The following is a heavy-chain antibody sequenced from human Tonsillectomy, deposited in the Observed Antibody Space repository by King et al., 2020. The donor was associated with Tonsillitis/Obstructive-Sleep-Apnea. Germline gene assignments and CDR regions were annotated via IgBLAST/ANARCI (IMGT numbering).Heavy chain of an antibody. CDR3: ARTHYQLIISY. Sequence: VQLVESGGGLVQPGGSLRLSCAASGFTFSSYWMSWVRQAPGRGREWVANIKQDGREKYYVASVKGRFTISRDNAKNSLYLQMNSLRAEATVVYYCARTHYQLIISYWGQGTLVTVSS. CDR1: GFTFSSYW. D-gene: IGHD2-2*01. CDR2: IKQDGREK. V-gene: IGHV3-7*01. J-gene: IGHJ4*02.